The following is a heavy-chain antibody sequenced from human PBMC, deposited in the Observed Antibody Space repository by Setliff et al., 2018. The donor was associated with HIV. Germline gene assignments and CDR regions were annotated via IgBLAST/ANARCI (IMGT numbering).Heavy chain of an antibody. CDR1: GFTFSSYW. D-gene: IGHD1-26*01. CDR3: TRDRGRPDSFDI. J-gene: IGHJ3*02. CDR2: IKSDENSI. V-gene: IGHV3-74*01. Sequence: LSLSCAASGFTFSSYWMHWVRQAPGKGLVWVSRIKSDENSITYADSVKGRFTMSRDNAKNTLYLQMNSLRAEDTALYFCTRDRGRPDSFDIWGQGTMVTVSS.